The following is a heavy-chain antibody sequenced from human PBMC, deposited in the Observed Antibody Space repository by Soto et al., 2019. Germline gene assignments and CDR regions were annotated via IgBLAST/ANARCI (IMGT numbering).Heavy chain of an antibody. V-gene: IGHV3-53*01. J-gene: IGHJ4*02. CDR3: ARSGYSYGPFDY. CDR1: EFTVSSNY. D-gene: IGHD5-18*01. Sequence: GGSLRLSCAASEFTVSSNYMSWVRQAPGKGLEWVSVIYSGGSTYYADSVKGRFTISRDNSKNTLYLQMNSLRAEDTAVYYCARSGYSYGPFDYWGQGTLVTVSS. CDR2: IYSGGST.